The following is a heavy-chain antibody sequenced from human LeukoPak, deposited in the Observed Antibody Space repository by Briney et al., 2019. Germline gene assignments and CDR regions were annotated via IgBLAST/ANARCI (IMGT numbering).Heavy chain of an antibody. Sequence: SETLSLTCTVSGYSISSGYYWGWIRQPPGKGLEWIGSIYHSGSTYYNPSLKSRVTISVDTSKNQFSLKLSSVTAADTAVYYCAQISSSWDLDYWGQGTLVTVSS. V-gene: IGHV4-38-2*02. CDR3: AQISSSWDLDY. D-gene: IGHD6-13*01. J-gene: IGHJ4*02. CDR2: IYHSGST. CDR1: GYSISSGYY.